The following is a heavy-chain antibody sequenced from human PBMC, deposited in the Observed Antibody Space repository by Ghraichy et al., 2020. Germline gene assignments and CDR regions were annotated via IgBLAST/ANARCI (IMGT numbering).Heavy chain of an antibody. CDR2: IIPIFGTA. CDR3: ARGGAYYDYIWGSFYFDY. J-gene: IGHJ4*02. CDR1: GGTFSSYA. V-gene: IGHV1-69*13. D-gene: IGHD3-16*01. Sequence: SVKVSCKASGGTFSSYAISWVRQAPGQGLEWMGGIIPIFGTANYAQKFQGRVTITADESTSTAYMELSSLRSEDTAVYYCARGGAYYDYIWGSFYFDYWGQGTLVTVSS.